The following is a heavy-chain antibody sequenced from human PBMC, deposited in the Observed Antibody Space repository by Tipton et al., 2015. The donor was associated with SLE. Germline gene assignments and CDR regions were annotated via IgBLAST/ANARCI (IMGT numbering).Heavy chain of an antibody. V-gene: IGHV3-53*01. CDR1: GFTVSSNY. D-gene: IGHD6-13*01. CDR3: AKERIVAAGYFDY. J-gene: IGHJ4*02. Sequence: SLRLSCAASGFTVSSNYMSWVRQAPGKGLEWVSVIYSGGSTYYADSVKGRFTISRDNSKNTLYLQMNSLRAEDTAVYYCAKERIVAAGYFDYWGQGTLVTVSS. CDR2: IYSGGST.